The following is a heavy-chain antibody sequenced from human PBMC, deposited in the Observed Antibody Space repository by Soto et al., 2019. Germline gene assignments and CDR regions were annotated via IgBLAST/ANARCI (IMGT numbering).Heavy chain of an antibody. CDR3: ARRRPTGYYNY. J-gene: IGHJ4*02. CDR1: GFPFSDYY. Sequence: QVPLVESGGDLVKPGGSLRLSCAASGFPFSDYYMSWIRQAPGKGLEWVSSIGSSSSYTNYADSVKGRFTISRDNAKNSLYLQMNRLRAEDTAVYYCARRRPTGYYNYWGQGTLVTVSA. D-gene: IGHD3-9*01. V-gene: IGHV3-11*05. CDR2: IGSSSSYT.